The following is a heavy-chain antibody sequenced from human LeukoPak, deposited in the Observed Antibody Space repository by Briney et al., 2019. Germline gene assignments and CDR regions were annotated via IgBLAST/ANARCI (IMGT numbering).Heavy chain of an antibody. CDR1: GFTFSSYD. Sequence: GGSLRLSCAASGFTFSSYDMHWVRQAPGKGLEWVSFIRYDGSNKYYADSVKGRFTISRDNSKNTLYLQMNSLRAEDTAVYFCAKGRTVTTFYYMDVWGKGTTVTISS. CDR3: AKGRTVTTFYYMDV. CDR2: IRYDGSNK. J-gene: IGHJ6*03. V-gene: IGHV3-30*02. D-gene: IGHD4-17*01.